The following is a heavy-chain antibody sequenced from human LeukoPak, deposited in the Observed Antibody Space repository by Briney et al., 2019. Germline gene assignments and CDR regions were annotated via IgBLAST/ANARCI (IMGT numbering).Heavy chain of an antibody. CDR2: IWYDGSNK. D-gene: IGHD6-13*01. J-gene: IGHJ4*02. CDR3: ARDGIATDYYFDY. Sequence: GGSLRLSCAASGLTFSSYGMHWVRQAPGKGLEWVAVIWYDGSNKYYADSVKGRFTISRDNSKNTLYLQMNSLRAEDTAVYYCARDGIATDYYFDYWGQGTLVTVSS. V-gene: IGHV3-33*01. CDR1: GLTFSSYG.